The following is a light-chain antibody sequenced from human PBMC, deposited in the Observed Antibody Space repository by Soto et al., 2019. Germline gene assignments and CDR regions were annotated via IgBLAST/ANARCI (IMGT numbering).Light chain of an antibody. CDR1: SKDVGGNNDY. V-gene: IGLV2-8*01. CDR3: IAYAGNDNVV. Sequence: QAVVTQPPSASGSPGQAVTISCTGSSKDVGGNNDYVSWYQHHPGKARKLLIYAVSKRPSGVSERFSGSKSGNTASLTVSGLQAEDEADYYCIAYAGNDNVVFGRGTMVTGL. CDR2: AVS. J-gene: IGLJ1*01.